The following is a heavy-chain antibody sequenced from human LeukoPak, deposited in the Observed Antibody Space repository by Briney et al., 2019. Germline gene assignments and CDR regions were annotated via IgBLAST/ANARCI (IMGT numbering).Heavy chain of an antibody. D-gene: IGHD6-6*01. Sequence: SETLSLTCAVCGGSFSGYYWSWIRQPPGKGLEWIGEINHSGSTNYNPSLKSRVTISVDTSKNQFSLKLSSVTAADTAVYYCARGVGAARPPYYFDYWGQGTLVTVSS. CDR1: GGSFSGYY. CDR2: INHSGST. V-gene: IGHV4-34*01. J-gene: IGHJ4*02. CDR3: ARGVGAARPPYYFDY.